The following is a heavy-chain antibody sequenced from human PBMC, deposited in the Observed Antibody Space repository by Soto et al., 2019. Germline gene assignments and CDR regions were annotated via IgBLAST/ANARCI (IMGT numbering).Heavy chain of an antibody. J-gene: IGHJ4*02. Sequence: QVQLVQSGAEEKKPGASVKVSCKASGYTFTSYAMHGVRQAPGQRLERMGWINAGNGNTKYSQKFQARVTITRETSASPAYIELSSLRSENMVVFYCARSIVVVTALDYWGQGTLVTVSS. CDR1: GYTFTSYA. CDR2: INAGNGNT. V-gene: IGHV1-3*05. CDR3: ARSIVVVTALDY. D-gene: IGHD2-21*02.